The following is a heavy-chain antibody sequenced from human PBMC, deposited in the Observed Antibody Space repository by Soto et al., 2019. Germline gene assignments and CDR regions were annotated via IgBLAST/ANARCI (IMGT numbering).Heavy chain of an antibody. CDR1: GYIFIDYW. V-gene: IGHV5-51*01. CDR3: ARPPLPGYSIHFNS. D-gene: IGHD2-15*01. J-gene: IGHJ4*02. Sequence: PREALKISSKASGYIFIDYWIGWVLQMRGKGLEWMGIVYPRDSDTRYSPSFQGQVTISADRSTGTAFLQWRSLKASDTALYYCARPPLPGYSIHFNSWGQGTLVTVSS. CDR2: VYPRDSDT.